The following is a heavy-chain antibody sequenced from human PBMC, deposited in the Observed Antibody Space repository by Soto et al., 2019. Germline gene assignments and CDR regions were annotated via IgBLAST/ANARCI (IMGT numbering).Heavy chain of an antibody. J-gene: IGHJ4*02. CDR3: ARHSPSYTNAGDY. D-gene: IGHD4-4*01. Sequence: SETLSLTCAVSGGSISSNNWWSWVRQPPGKGLEWIGEIYHSGNANYNPSLKSRVTISVDKSKNQFSLKVNSVTAVDTAVYYCARHSPSYTNAGDYWGQGTLVTVSS. CDR1: GGSISSNNW. CDR2: IYHSGNA. V-gene: IGHV4-4*02.